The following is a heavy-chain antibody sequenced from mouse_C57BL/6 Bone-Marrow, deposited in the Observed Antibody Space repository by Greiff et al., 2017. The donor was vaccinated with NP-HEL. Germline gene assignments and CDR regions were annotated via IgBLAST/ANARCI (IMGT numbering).Heavy chain of an antibody. V-gene: IGHV14-4*01. D-gene: IGHD1-1*01. CDR1: GFNIKDDY. Sequence: VQLQQSGAELVRPGASVKLSCTASGFNIKDDYMHWVKQRPEQGLEWIGWIDPENGDTEYASKFQGKATITADTSSNTAYLQLSSLTSEDTAVYYCTTSLYYYDWGQGTLVTVSA. CDR2: IDPENGDT. J-gene: IGHJ3*01. CDR3: TTSLYYYD.